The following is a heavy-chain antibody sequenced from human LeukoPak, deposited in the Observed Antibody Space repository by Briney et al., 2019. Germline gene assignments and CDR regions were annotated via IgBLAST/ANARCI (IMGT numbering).Heavy chain of an antibody. CDR3: ARLPGIAAAGRN. CDR2: INHSGST. D-gene: IGHD6-13*01. J-gene: IGHJ4*02. Sequence: SETLSLTCAVYGGSFSGYYWSWIRQPPGKGLEWIGEINHSGSTNYNPSLKSRVTISVDTSKNQFSLKLSSVTAADTAVYYCARLPGIAAAGRNGGQGTLVTVSS. CDR1: GGSFSGYY. V-gene: IGHV4-34*01.